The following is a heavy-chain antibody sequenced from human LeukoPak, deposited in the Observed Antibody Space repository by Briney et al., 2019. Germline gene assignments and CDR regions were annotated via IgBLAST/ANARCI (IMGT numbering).Heavy chain of an antibody. V-gene: IGHV3-48*03. D-gene: IGHD4-11*01. CDR1: GFTFSNYE. CDR3: AKDATAVIGTVYMDV. J-gene: IGHJ6*03. CDR2: ISNFGDII. Sequence: GGSLRLSCAASGFTFSNYEMNWVRQAPGKGLEWISHISNFGDIIHYADSVEGRFTISRDNAKNSLYLQMNSLRAEDTAVYYCAKDATAVIGTVYMDVWGKGTTVTISS.